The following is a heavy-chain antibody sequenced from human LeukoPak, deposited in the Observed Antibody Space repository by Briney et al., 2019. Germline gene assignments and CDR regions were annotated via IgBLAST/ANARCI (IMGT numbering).Heavy chain of an antibody. Sequence: GGSLRLSCAASGFPFSSYGMHWVRQAPGKGLEGVAFIRYDGSNKYYADSVKGRFTISRDNSKNTLYLQMNSLRAEDTAVYYCAKDLGSYEGYYFDYWGQGTLVTVSS. D-gene: IGHD1-26*01. J-gene: IGHJ4*02. CDR2: IRYDGSNK. CDR3: AKDLGSYEGYYFDY. V-gene: IGHV3-30*02. CDR1: GFPFSSYG.